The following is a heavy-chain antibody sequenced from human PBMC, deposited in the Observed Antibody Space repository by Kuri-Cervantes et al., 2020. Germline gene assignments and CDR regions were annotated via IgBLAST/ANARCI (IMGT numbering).Heavy chain of an antibody. V-gene: IGHV4-59*12. CDR3: ASQSSGSLSYFDH. J-gene: IGHJ4*02. D-gene: IGHD3-22*01. CDR2: IYYSGST. Sequence: GSLRLSCTVSGGSISSYYWSWIRQPPGKGLEWIGYIYYSGSTYYNPSLKSRVTISVDTPKNQFSLKLSSVTAADTAVYYCASQSSGSLSYFDHWGQGTLVTVSS. CDR1: GGSISSYY.